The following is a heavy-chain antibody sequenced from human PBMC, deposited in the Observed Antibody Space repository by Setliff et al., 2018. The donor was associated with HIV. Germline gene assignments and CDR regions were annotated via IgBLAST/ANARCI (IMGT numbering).Heavy chain of an antibody. J-gene: IGHJ3*02. Sequence: GGSLRLSCAASGFTLNSYAMNWVRQAPGKGLEWVSTISSSGDITLYADSVKGRFTISTDNSKGNLYLQMNSLRAEDTALYYCAKDSLRHCYGVNCWGAFDMWGQVTMVTVSS. CDR1: GFTLNSYA. D-gene: IGHD2-15*01. CDR2: ISSSGDIT. CDR3: AKDSLRHCYGVNCWGAFDM. V-gene: IGHV3-23*01.